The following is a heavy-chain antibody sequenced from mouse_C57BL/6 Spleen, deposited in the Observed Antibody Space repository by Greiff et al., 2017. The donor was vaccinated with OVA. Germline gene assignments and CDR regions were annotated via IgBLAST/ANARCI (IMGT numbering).Heavy chain of an antibody. J-gene: IGHJ3*01. D-gene: IGHD2-4*01. CDR1: GYTFTDYN. Sequence: VQLKQSGPELVKPGASVKIPCKASGYTFTDYNMDWVKQSHGQSLEWIGDINPNNGGTIYNQKFKGKATLTVDKSSSTAYMELRSLTSEDTAVYYCARRVYYDYDVGFAYWGQGTLVTVSA. V-gene: IGHV1-18*01. CDR2: INPNNGGT. CDR3: ARRVYYDYDVGFAY.